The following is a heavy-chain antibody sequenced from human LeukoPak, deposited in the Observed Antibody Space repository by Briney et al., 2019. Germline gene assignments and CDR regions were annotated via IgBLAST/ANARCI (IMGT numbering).Heavy chain of an antibody. V-gene: IGHV4-59*01. CDR2: IYFTGRT. Sequence: PSETLSLTCTVSGGSISTYYWSWIRPPPRKRLEWIAYIYFTGRTQYNPSLKNRVTISVDTSKNQFSLRLSSVTPADTAVYYCARGGYDSDFDYWGQGALVTVSS. J-gene: IGHJ4*02. CDR1: GGSISTYY. D-gene: IGHD3-3*01. CDR3: ARGGYDSDFDY.